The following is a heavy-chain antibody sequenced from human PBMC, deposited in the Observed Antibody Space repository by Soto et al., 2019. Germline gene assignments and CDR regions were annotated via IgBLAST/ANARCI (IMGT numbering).Heavy chain of an antibody. J-gene: IGHJ4*02. Sequence: SVKVSCKASGGTFSSYAISWVRQAPGQGLEWMGGLIPVFTTPNYAQKFQGRVTITADESTGTAYMELSSLRSDDAAVYYCARAEYSSIYYFDYWGQGTVVTVSS. CDR2: LIPVFTTP. D-gene: IGHD2-2*01. CDR3: ARAEYSSIYYFDY. CDR1: GGTFSSYA. V-gene: IGHV1-69*13.